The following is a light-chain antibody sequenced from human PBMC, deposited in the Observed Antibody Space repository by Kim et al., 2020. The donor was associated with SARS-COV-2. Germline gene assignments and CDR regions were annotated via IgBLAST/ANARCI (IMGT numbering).Light chain of an antibody. Sequence: ASIADRVTITCRESQSITNYLSWYQQKPGKAPNLLIYAASSLQSGVPSRFSGSGSGADFTLTISSLQPEDFATYYCQQSYTTPRTFGQGTRLEIK. J-gene: IGKJ5*01. CDR1: QSITNY. V-gene: IGKV1-39*01. CDR3: QQSYTTPRT. CDR2: AAS.